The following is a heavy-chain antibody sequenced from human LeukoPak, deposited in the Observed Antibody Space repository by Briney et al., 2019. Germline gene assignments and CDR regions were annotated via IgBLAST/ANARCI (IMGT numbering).Heavy chain of an antibody. CDR3: ARRTDYTFDY. J-gene: IGHJ4*02. CDR1: GYSFTRYW. Sequence: GESLKISCKGSGYSFTRYWIAWVRQMPGKGLEWMGIIYPGDSDTRYSPSFQGQVAISADKSISTAYLQWSSLKASDTAVYYCARRTDYTFDYWGQGTLVTVYS. CDR2: IYPGDSDT. V-gene: IGHV5-51*01. D-gene: IGHD4-11*01.